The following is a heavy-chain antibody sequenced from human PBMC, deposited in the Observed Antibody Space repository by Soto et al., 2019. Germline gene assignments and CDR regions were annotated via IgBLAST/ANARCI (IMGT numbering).Heavy chain of an antibody. D-gene: IGHD2-15*01. CDR3: TTDAGECSGVSCQDY. J-gene: IGHJ4*02. V-gene: IGHV3-15*01. CDR1: RLTVSTAL. CDR2: IKTRTDGGPT. Sequence: GGSLMFWSATSRLTVSTALVIRVSRSPGKRVELVGRIKTRTDGGPTDYAAPLKGRFTISRDESINTLYLQMNRLKTEDTPVYYCTTDAGECSGVSCQDYWGLGTLVTVSS.